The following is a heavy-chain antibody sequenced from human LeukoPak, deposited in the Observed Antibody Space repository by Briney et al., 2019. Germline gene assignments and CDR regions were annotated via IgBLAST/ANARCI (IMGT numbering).Heavy chain of an antibody. CDR1: GYTFTSYD. CDR2: MNPNSGNT. D-gene: IGHD3-3*01. CDR3: ARGAVYDFWSGYYDGWFDP. J-gene: IGHJ5*02. V-gene: IGHV1-8*01. Sequence: ASVKVSCKASGYTFTSYDINWVRQATGQGLEWMGWMNPNSGNTGYAQKFQGRVTMTRNTSISTAYMELSSLRSEDTAVYYCARGAVYDFWSGYYDGWFDPWGLGTLVTVSS.